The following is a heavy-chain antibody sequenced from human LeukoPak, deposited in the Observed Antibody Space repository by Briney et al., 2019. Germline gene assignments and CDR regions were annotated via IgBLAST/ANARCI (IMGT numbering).Heavy chain of an antibody. CDR1: GFTFSSYG. D-gene: IGHD6-19*01. J-gene: IGHJ4*02. V-gene: IGHV3-30*18. Sequence: GGSLRLSCAASGFTFSSYGMHWVRQAPGKGLEWVAVISYDGSNKYYADSVKGRFTISRDNSKNTLYLQMNSLRAEDTAAYYCAKDLYSGPTPQWLVGDYWGQGTLVTVSS. CDR2: ISYDGSNK. CDR3: AKDLYSGPTPQWLVGDY.